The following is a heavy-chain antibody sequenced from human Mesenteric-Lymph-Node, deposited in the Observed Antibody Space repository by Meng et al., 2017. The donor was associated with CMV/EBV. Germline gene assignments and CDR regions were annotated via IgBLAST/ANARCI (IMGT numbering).Heavy chain of an antibody. CDR1: GYSFTGYS. J-gene: IGHJ5*02. Sequence: QVQLVQSGAEVKKPGASVKVSCKASGYSFTGYSIHWVRQAPGQGLEWMGRIGPNSGVSNSAQNFQGRVTMTRDTSISTAYMELGRLTSDDTAVYYCARDNVNPEGFDPWGQGTLVTVSS. CDR3: ARDNVNPEGFDP. CDR2: IGPNSGVS. V-gene: IGHV1-2*06. D-gene: IGHD2/OR15-2a*01.